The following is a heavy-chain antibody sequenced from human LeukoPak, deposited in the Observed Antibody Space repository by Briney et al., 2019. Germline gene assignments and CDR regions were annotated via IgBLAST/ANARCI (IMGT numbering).Heavy chain of an antibody. CDR2: ISYDGSNK. CDR1: GFTFSSYA. V-gene: IGHV3-30*04. J-gene: IGHJ5*02. CDR3: ARGIYWLDP. Sequence: PGRSLRLSCAASGFTFSSYAMHWVRRAPGKGLEWVAVISYDGSNKYYADSVKGRFTISRDNSKNTLYLQMNSLRAEDTAVYYCARGIYWLDPWGQGTLVTVSS. D-gene: IGHD2-15*01.